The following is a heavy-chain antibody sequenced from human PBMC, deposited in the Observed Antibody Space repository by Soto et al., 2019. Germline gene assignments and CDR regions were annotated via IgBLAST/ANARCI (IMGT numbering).Heavy chain of an antibody. Sequence: QVQLVQSGAEVKKPGASVKVSCKASGYSFTRYGISWVRQAPGQGLEWMGWICGYNANTNYPEKLQGRVTMTTDTTTSRTSMEVRNLISDDTAVYYCERMGDLPYYYYGLDVWGQGTTVTVSS. CDR1: GYSFTRYG. CDR3: ERMGDLPYYYYGLDV. CDR2: ICGYNANT. V-gene: IGHV1-18*01. D-gene: IGHD3-16*01. J-gene: IGHJ6*02.